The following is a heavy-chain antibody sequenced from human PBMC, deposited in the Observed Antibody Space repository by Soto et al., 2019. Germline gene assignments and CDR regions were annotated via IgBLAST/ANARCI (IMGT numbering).Heavy chain of an antibody. V-gene: IGHV1-69*01. CDR3: ARANSGYDSYYYYGMDV. J-gene: IGHJ6*02. D-gene: IGHD5-12*01. CDR2: IIPIFGTA. CDR1: GGTFSSYA. Sequence: QVQLVQSGAEVKKPGSSVKVSCKASGGTFSSYAISWVRQAPGQGLEWMGGIIPIFGTANYAQQFQGRVTITADESTSTAYMELSSLRSEDTAVYYCARANSGYDSYYYYGMDVWGQGTTVTVSS.